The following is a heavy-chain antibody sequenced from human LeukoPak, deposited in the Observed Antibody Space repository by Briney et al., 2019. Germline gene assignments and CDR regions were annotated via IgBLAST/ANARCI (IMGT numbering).Heavy chain of an antibody. CDR2: IKQDGSKK. V-gene: IGHV3-7*04. J-gene: IGHJ4*02. CDR3: TRVGYIDEGIDY. D-gene: IGHD5-24*01. CDR1: GFTFNSYW. Sequence: GGSLRLSCAASGFTFNSYWMSWVRQAPGKGLEWVANIKQDGSKKSYVDSVKGRFTISRDNAKNSLYLQMNSLRAEDTAIYYCTRVGYIDEGIDYWGQGTLVTVSS.